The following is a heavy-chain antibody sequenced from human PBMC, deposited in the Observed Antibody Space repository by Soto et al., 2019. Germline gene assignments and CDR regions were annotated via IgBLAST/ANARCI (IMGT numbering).Heavy chain of an antibody. V-gene: IGHV1-2*02. CDR2: MNPNRGGS. CDR1: GYNFIAQN. D-gene: IGHD1-7*01. Sequence: QVHLVQSGAEVKQPGASVKVSCMASGYNFIAQNIHWVRQAPGLGLEWMGKMNPNRGGSDYAQEIPGSVPVTRATSLATVHMELPSLKSDDSAVYYWARERHWHSPADAFDLWGQGTMVIVSS. CDR3: ARERHWHSPADAFDL. J-gene: IGHJ3*01.